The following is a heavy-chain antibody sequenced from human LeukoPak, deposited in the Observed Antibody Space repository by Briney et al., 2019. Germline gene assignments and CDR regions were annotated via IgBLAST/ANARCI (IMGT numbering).Heavy chain of an antibody. V-gene: IGHV3-64*01. CDR2: INSNGGST. Sequence: PGGSLRLSCVASGFTFSSYAMHWVRQTPGKGLEYVSGINSNGGSTHYANSVKGRFTISRDNSKNTLYLQMNSLRAEDTAVYYCAKDPNGDYLGAFDSWGQGTLVTVSS. D-gene: IGHD4-17*01. CDR3: AKDPNGDYLGAFDS. J-gene: IGHJ4*02. CDR1: GFTFSSYA.